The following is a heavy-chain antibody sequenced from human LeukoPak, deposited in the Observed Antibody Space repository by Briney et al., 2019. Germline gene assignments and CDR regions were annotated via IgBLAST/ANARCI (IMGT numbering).Heavy chain of an antibody. V-gene: IGHV3-74*01. Sequence: PGGSLRLSCADSGFTFSSYWMHWVRQAPGKGLVWVSRIDRDGSRINYADSVKGRFTISRDNGKNTLFLQMNSLRAEDAAVYYCVRGNDYGGPHYWGQGTLVTVSS. J-gene: IGHJ4*02. D-gene: IGHD4-23*01. CDR3: VRGNDYGGPHY. CDR2: IDRDGSRI. CDR1: GFTFSSYW.